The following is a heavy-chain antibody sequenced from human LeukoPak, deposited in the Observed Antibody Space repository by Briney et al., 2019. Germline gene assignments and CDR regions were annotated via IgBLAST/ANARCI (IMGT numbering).Heavy chain of an antibody. CDR3: ARVGGSYEAFDI. Sequence: GASVKVSRTASGYTFTDYYMHWVRQAPGQGLEWMGIINPSGGSTSYAQKFQGRVTMTRDTSTSTVYMELSSLRSEDTAVYYCARVGGSYEAFDIWGQGTMVTVSS. CDR2: INPSGGST. V-gene: IGHV1-46*01. D-gene: IGHD1-26*01. J-gene: IGHJ3*02. CDR1: GYTFTDYY.